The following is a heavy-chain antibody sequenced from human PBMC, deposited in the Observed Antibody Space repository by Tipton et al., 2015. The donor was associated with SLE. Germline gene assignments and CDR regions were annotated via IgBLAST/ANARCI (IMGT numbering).Heavy chain of an antibody. V-gene: IGHV4-39*07. Sequence: TLSLTCTVSGGSISSSSYYWGWIRQPPGKGLEWIGRIYYSGSTYYNPSLKSRATISVDTSKNQFSLKLSSVTAADTAVYYCAGMSYPREGYFDYWGQGTLVTVSS. CDR2: IYYSGST. CDR3: AGMSYPREGYFDY. J-gene: IGHJ4*02. D-gene: IGHD1-26*01. CDR1: GGSISSSSYY.